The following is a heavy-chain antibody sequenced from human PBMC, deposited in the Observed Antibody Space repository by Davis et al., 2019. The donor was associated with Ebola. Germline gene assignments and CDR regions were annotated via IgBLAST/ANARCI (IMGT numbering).Heavy chain of an antibody. Sequence: PGGSLRLSCAASGFTFSSYAMSWVRQAPGKGLEWVSAISGSGGSTYYADSVKGRFTISRDNSKNTLCLQMNSLRAEDTAVYYCAKDPVGVLLWFGEYPRDPWGQGTLVTVSS. D-gene: IGHD3-10*01. CDR3: AKDPVGVLLWFGEYPRDP. CDR1: GFTFSSYA. J-gene: IGHJ5*02. CDR2: ISGSGGST. V-gene: IGHV3-23*01.